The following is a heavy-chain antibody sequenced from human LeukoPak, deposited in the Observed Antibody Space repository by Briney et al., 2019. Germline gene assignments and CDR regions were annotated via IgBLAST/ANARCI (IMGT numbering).Heavy chain of an antibody. Sequence: PGRSLRLSCAASGFTFSSYTMHWVRQAPGKGLEWVALIWYDGSITYYAESVKGRFTISRDNSVDTMNLQMNSLRVEDTAVYYCARRYSSGWYGIDYWGQGTLVTVSS. V-gene: IGHV3-33*01. CDR3: ARRYSSGWYGIDY. J-gene: IGHJ4*02. CDR1: GFTFSSYT. D-gene: IGHD6-19*01. CDR2: IWYDGSIT.